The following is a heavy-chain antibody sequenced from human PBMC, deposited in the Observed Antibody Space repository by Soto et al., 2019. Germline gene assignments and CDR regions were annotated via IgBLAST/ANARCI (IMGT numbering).Heavy chain of an antibody. CDR1: GASVSSTYW. CDR2: INHRGSA. CDR3: ARYNAASGTYYFDF. Sequence: LPETLSLTCAVSGASVSSTYWWSWVRQPPGKGPEWIGEINHRGSANYNPSLKSRVTISVDISKSQFSLRLTSVTAADTAVYYCARYNAASGTYYFDFWGQGALVTVSS. D-gene: IGHD6-13*01. J-gene: IGHJ4*02. V-gene: IGHV4-4*03.